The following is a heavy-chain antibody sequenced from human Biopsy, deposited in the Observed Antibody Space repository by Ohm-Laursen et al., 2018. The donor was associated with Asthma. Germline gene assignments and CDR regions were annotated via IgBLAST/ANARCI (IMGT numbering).Heavy chain of an antibody. CDR3: ARHVVLDGASYFDS. CDR2: IYSSGST. D-gene: IGHD1-26*01. J-gene: IGHJ4*02. V-gene: IGHV4-59*07. Sequence: SDTLSLTCPVSSGSISSFYWSWIRQPPGKGLEWIGYIYSSGSTNYNPSLKSRVTMSADTSKNQFSMKLSSVTAADTAIYYCARHVVLDGASYFDSWGQGILVTVSS. CDR1: SGSISSFY.